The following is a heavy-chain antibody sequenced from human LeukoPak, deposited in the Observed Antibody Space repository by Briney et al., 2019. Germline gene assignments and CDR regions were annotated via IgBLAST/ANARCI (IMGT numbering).Heavy chain of an antibody. J-gene: IGHJ4*02. Sequence: PVGSLRLSCAASGFTVSSNYMSWVRQAPGKGLERVSVIYSGGSTYYTTSLKGRFTISRHNSKNTMDPQMNSLRAENAAVYYCAREGVATGGYFDYWGQGTLVTVSS. D-gene: IGHD5-12*01. CDR2: IYSGGST. CDR3: AREGVATGGYFDY. V-gene: IGHV3-53*04. CDR1: GFTVSSNY.